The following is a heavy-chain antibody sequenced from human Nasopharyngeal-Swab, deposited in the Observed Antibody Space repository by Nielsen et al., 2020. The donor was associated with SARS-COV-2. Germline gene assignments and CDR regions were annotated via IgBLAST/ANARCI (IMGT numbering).Heavy chain of an antibody. V-gene: IGHV3-30*09. J-gene: IGHJ4*02. CDR1: GFTFNIYA. CDR3: ARDFFVDGSPDY. Sequence: GGSLRLSCAASGFTFNIYALHWVRQAPGKGLEWVAVISYDGSNKYYADSVKGRFAISRDNSKNKMYLQMNSLRVEDTAVYYCARDFFVDGSPDYWGQGTLVTVSS. CDR2: ISYDGSNK. D-gene: IGHD6-19*01.